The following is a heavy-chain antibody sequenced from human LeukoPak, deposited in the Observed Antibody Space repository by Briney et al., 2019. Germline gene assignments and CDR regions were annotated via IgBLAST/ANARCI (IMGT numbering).Heavy chain of an antibody. J-gene: IGHJ3*01. CDR3: ARESTVGPIQTDAFDF. V-gene: IGHV3-74*01. CDR1: GFTFSSYW. D-gene: IGHD1-26*01. Sequence: PGGSLRLSCAASGFTFSSYWMSWVRQAPGKGLVWVSRIHGVDGRTSYADSVKGRFTISRDNAKNTVYLQMNNLRAEDTALYYCARESTVGPIQTDAFDFWGQGTMVTVSS. CDR2: IHGVDGRT.